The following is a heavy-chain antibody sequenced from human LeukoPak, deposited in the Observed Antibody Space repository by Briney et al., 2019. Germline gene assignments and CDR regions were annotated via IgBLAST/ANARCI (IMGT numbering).Heavy chain of an antibody. Sequence: GGSLRLSCAASGFTFSSYGMHWVRQAPGKGLEWVAFIRYDGSNKYYADSVKGRFTISRDNSKNTLYLQMNSLRAEDTAVYYCAKTHCSSTSCPLDYWGQGTLVTVSS. V-gene: IGHV3-30*02. J-gene: IGHJ4*02. CDR1: GFTFSSYG. D-gene: IGHD2-2*01. CDR3: AKTHCSSTSCPLDY. CDR2: IRYDGSNK.